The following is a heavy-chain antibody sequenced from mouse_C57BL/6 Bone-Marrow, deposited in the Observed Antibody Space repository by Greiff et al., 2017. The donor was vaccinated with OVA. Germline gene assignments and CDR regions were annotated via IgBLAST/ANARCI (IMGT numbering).Heavy chain of an antibody. D-gene: IGHD1-1*01. Sequence: EVQLQQSGAELVRPGASVKLSCTASGFNIKDDYMHWVKQRPEQGLEWIGWIDPENGDTEYASKFQGKATITADTSSNTAYLLLSSLTSEDTAVYYCTTSTTVVATDCDYWGQGTTLTVSS. V-gene: IGHV14-4*01. CDR1: GFNIKDDY. J-gene: IGHJ2*01. CDR3: TTSTTVVATDCDY. CDR2: IDPENGDT.